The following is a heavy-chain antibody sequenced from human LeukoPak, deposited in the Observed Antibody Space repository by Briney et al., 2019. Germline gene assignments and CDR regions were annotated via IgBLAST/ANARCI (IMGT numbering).Heavy chain of an antibody. Sequence: SETLSLTCAVYGGSFSGYYWSWLRQPPGKGLEWIGEINHSGSTNYNPSLKSRVTISVDTSKNQFSLKLSSVTAADTAVYYCARGLTIFGVVIMSFDYWGQGTLVTVSS. D-gene: IGHD3-3*01. CDR2: INHSGST. V-gene: IGHV4-34*01. CDR1: GGSFSGYY. CDR3: ARGLTIFGVVIMSFDY. J-gene: IGHJ4*02.